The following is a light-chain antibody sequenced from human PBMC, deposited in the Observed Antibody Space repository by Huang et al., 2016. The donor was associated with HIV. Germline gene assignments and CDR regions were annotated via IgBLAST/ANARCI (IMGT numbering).Light chain of an antibody. CDR1: QSVTNN. CDR3: QQYGNWPYT. CDR2: GAS. J-gene: IGKJ2*01. V-gene: IGKV3-15*01. Sequence: EILMTQSPATLSLSPGERATLSCGASQSVTNNLAWYQQKPGQAPRLLIYGASTRATGIPARFSGSGSGTEFALNISSLRSEDSAVYYCQQYGNWPYTFGQGAKLEI.